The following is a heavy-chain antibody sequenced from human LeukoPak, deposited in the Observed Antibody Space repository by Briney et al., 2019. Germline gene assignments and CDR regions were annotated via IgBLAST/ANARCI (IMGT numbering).Heavy chain of an antibody. V-gene: IGHV3-43D*03. CDR1: GFTFDDYA. CDR2: ISWDGGST. D-gene: IGHD4-17*01. Sequence: GGSLRLSCAASGFTFDDYAMHWVRQAPGKGLEWVSLISWDGGSTYYADSVKGRFTISRDNSKNSLYLQMNSLRAEDTALYYCAKRHGDGYYMDVWGKGTTVTVSS. CDR3: AKRHGDGYYMDV. J-gene: IGHJ6*03.